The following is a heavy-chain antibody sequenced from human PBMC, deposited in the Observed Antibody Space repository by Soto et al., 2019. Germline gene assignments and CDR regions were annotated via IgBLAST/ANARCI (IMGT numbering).Heavy chain of an antibody. CDR2: IYPGDSHI. D-gene: IGHD6-13*01. Sequence: GESLKISCKGSGYSFSTYWIGWVRQMPGKGLEWMGIIYPGDSHITYSPSFEGQITISADKSISTAYLQWDSLKASDTAMYYCARPKYSSSWYGFEYWGQGTQVTVSS. V-gene: IGHV5-51*01. CDR3: ARPKYSSSWYGFEY. CDR1: GYSFSTYW. J-gene: IGHJ4*02.